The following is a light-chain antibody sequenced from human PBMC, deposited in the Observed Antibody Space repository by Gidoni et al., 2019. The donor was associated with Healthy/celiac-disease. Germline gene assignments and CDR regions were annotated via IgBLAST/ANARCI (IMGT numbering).Light chain of an antibody. CDR1: SLRSYY. J-gene: IGLJ2*01. V-gene: IGLV3-19*01. CDR3: NSRDSSGNPV. Sequence: SSELTQDPAVSVALGQTVRITCQGDSLRSYYASWYQQKPGQAPVLVIYGKNNRPSGIPDRFSGSSSGNTASLTITGAQAEDEAVYYCNSRDSSGNPVFGGGTKLTVL. CDR2: GKN.